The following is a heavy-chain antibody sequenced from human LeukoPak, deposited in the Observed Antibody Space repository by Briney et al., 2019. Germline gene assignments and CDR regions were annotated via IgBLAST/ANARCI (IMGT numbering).Heavy chain of an antibody. CDR1: GFTFSSYG. CDR3: ARDHQLQSGNWFDP. V-gene: IGHV3-30*03. CDR2: ISYDGSNK. J-gene: IGHJ5*02. D-gene: IGHD2-2*01. Sequence: GRSLRLSCAASGFTFSSYGMHWVRQAPGKGLEWVAAISYDGSNKYYADSVKGRFSVSRDNSKNTLYLQMNSLRPEDTAVYYCARDHQLQSGNWFDPWGQGTLVTVSS.